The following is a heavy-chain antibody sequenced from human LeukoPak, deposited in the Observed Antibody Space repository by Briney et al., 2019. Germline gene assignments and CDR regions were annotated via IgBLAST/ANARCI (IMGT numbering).Heavy chain of an antibody. J-gene: IGHJ4*02. CDR2: VNPNSGGT. Sequence: ASVKVSCKASGYTFTGYYMHWVRPAPGQGLEWMGWVNPNSGGTNYAQKFQGRVTMTRDTSISIAYMELSRLRSDDTAVYYCARGCDFCSGYQHWGQGTLVTVSS. CDR1: GYTFTGYY. D-gene: IGHD3-3*01. CDR3: ARGCDFCSGYQH. V-gene: IGHV1-2*02.